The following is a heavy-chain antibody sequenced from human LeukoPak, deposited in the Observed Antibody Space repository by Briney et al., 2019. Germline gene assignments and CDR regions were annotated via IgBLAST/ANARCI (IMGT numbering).Heavy chain of an antibody. CDR1: GGSINGYY. D-gene: IGHD4-17*01. CDR2: IDCSGNT. V-gene: IGHV4-59*12. Sequence: SETGTLTCTVSGGSINGYYWSWIRQPPGKGLEWIAYIDCSGNTDYNPSLKSRVTISIDTSKNQFSLKVRSVTAADSAIYYCARTASMVTTVIDYWGQGTLVTVSS. CDR3: ARTASMVTTVIDY. J-gene: IGHJ4*02.